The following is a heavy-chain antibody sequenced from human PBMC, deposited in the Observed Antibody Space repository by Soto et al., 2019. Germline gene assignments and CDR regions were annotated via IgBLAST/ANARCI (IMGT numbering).Heavy chain of an antibody. J-gene: IGHJ4*02. Sequence: GSLRLSCAASGFTLSSYWTHWVRQAPGKGLVWVSRINSDGSSTSYADSVKGRFTISRDNAKNTLYLQMNSLRAEDTAVYYCAREESGYSYGPVDYWGQGTLVTVSS. CDR1: GFTLSSYW. D-gene: IGHD5-18*01. CDR3: AREESGYSYGPVDY. CDR2: INSDGSST. V-gene: IGHV3-74*01.